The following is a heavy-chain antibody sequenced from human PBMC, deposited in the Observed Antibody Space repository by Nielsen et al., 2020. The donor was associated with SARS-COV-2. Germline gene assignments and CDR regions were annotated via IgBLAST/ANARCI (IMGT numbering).Heavy chain of an antibody. Sequence: SETLSLTCTVSGGSISSYYWSWIRQPPGKGLEWIGYIYYSGSTNYNPSLKSRVTISVDTSKNQFSLKLSSVTAAGTAVYYCASLGYCTNGVCYTGFDYWGQGTLVTVSS. CDR1: GGSISSYY. CDR3: ASLGYCTNGVCYTGFDY. J-gene: IGHJ4*02. D-gene: IGHD2-8*01. CDR2: IYYSGST. V-gene: IGHV4-59*01.